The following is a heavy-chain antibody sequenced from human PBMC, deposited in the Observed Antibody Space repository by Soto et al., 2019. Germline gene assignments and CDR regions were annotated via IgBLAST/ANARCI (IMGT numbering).Heavy chain of an antibody. CDR1: GFAFGSYN. D-gene: IGHD2-15*01. Sequence: GGTLRLSCGASGFAFGSYNMNWVRQAPGKGLEWVASISSGSSNIYYADSVKGQFTISRDNAKNSLYLQMDSLRAEDSAVYYCASTTVVAATFDFWGQGTLVTVSS. CDR3: ASTTVVAATFDF. J-gene: IGHJ4*02. V-gene: IGHV3-21*01. CDR2: ISSGSSNI.